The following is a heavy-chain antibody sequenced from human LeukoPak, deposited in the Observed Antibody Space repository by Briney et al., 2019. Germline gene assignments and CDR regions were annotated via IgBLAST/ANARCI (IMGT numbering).Heavy chain of an antibody. Sequence: PGGSLRLSCAASGFTFSDYYMSWIRQAPGKGLEWVSYISSSGSTIYYADSVKGRFTISRDNAKNSLYLQMNSLRADDTAVYYCARSLYYYDSSGSDYWGQGTLVTVSS. CDR2: ISSSGSTI. CDR1: GFTFSDYY. V-gene: IGHV3-11*04. CDR3: ARSLYYYDSSGSDY. D-gene: IGHD3-22*01. J-gene: IGHJ4*02.